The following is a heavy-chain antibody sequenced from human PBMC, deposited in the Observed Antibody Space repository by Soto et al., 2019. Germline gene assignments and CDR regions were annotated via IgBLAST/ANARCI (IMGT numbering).Heavy chain of an antibody. Sequence: QITLKESGPTLVKPTQTLTLTCTFSGFSLTSNAVGVGWFRQPPGKALEWLALIYWGDDNHYSSSLKSRLTFTYDTSKNQVVLIMTNMDPGDTATYYCAHGSGWLFDFWGQGTLVTVSS. CDR3: AHGSGWLFDF. V-gene: IGHV2-5*02. CDR2: IYWGDDN. D-gene: IGHD6-19*01. CDR1: GFSLTSNAVG. J-gene: IGHJ4*02.